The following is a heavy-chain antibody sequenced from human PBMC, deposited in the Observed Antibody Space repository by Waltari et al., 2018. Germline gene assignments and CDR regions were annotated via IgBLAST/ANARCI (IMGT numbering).Heavy chain of an antibody. D-gene: IGHD6-6*01. CDR3: ARPYSSSSKLVPDAFDI. Sequence: QLQLQESGPGLVKPSETLSLTCTVSGGSISSSSYYWGWIRQPPGKGLEWIGSIYYSESTYYNPSLKSRLTISVDTSKNQFSRKLSSVTAADTAVYYCARPYSSSSKLVPDAFDIWGQGTMVTVSS. CDR1: GGSISSSSYY. J-gene: IGHJ3*02. V-gene: IGHV4-39*01. CDR2: IYYSEST.